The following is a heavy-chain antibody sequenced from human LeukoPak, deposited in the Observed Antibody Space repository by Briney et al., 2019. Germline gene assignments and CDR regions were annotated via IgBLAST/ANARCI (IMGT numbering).Heavy chain of an antibody. CDR3: AKDAALYPFFFDY. D-gene: IGHD3-16*01. J-gene: IGHJ4*02. Sequence: GGSLRLSCAASGFTFSSYGMHWVRQAPGKGLEWVAFIRYDGSNKYYADSVKGRFTISRDNSKNTLYLQMDTLRAEDTAVYYCAKDAALYPFFFDYWGQGTLVTVSS. CDR1: GFTFSSYG. V-gene: IGHV3-30*02. CDR2: IRYDGSNK.